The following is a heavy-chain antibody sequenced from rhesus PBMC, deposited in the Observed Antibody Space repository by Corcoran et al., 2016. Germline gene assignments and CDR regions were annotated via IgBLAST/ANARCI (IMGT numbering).Heavy chain of an antibody. V-gene: IGHV4-173*01. CDR3: ARGVGYSTFDY. D-gene: IGHD5-30*01. CDR1: GGSISSNY. Sequence: QLQLQESGPGLVKPSETLSLTCAVSGGSISSNYWSWIRQPPGKGLEWIGRISGSGGRADYNPSFKSRVTSSTDTSKNQFSLKLSSVTAADTAVYYCARGVGYSTFDYWGQGVLVTVSS. J-gene: IGHJ4*01. CDR2: ISGSGGRA.